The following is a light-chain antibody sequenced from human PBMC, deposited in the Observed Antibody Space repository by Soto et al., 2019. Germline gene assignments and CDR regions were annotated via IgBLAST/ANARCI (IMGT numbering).Light chain of an antibody. V-gene: IGKV1-8*01. J-gene: IGKJ4*01. CDR1: QGISTY. Sequence: AIRLTQSPSSLSASTGERVTITCRASQGISTYLAWYQQKPGKAPELLIYDASTLQSGDPSRFSGSGSGTDFTLTISRLQSEDFASYYCQQYYLYPLTFGGGTKVEIK. CDR2: DAS. CDR3: QQYYLYPLT.